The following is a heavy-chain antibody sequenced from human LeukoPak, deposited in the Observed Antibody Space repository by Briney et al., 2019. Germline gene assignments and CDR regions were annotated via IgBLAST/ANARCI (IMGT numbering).Heavy chain of an antibody. J-gene: IGHJ6*03. CDR3: ARTKGDFWSGYFSYYYMDV. V-gene: IGHV4-34*01. CDR2: INHSGST. Sequence: SDTLSLTCAVYGGAFSGYYWSSIRQTPEKGLEWIGEINHSGSTNYTPSLTSRVTISVDTSKNQFSLNLSSVTAADTAVFYCARTKGDFWSGYFSYYYMDVWGKGTTVTVSS. CDR1: GGAFSGYY. D-gene: IGHD3-3*01.